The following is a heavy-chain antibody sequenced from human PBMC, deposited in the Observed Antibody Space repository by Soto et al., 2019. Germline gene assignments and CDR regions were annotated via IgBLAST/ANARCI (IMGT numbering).Heavy chain of an antibody. CDR3: ARGWGKVYFDY. J-gene: IGHJ4*02. D-gene: IGHD7-27*01. CDR1: GGSISSYY. V-gene: IGHV4-59*01. CDR2: IYYSGST. Sequence: SETLSLTCTVSGGSISSYYWSWIRQPPGKGLEWIGYIYYSGSTNYNPSLKSRVTISVDTSKNQFSLKLSSVTAADTAVYYCARGWGKVYFDYWGQGTLVTVS.